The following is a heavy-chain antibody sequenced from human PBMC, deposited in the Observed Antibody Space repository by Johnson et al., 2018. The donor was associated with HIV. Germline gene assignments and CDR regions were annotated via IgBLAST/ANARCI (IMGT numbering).Heavy chain of an antibody. Sequence: QVQLVESGGGVVQPGGSLRLSCAASGFTFNTYGMDWVRQAPGKGLEWVAFIRYDGTNKYYADSVKGRFTISRDNSKNTLYLQMNSLRAEDTAVYYCARATGSWMDAFDIWGQGTMVTVSS. V-gene: IGHV3-30*02. D-gene: IGHD2-2*03. CDR3: ARATGSWMDAFDI. J-gene: IGHJ3*02. CDR2: IRYDGTNK. CDR1: GFTFNTYG.